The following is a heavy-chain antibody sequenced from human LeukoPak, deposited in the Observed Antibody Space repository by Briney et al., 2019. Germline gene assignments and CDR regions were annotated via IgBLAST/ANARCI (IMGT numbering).Heavy chain of an antibody. J-gene: IGHJ2*01. Sequence: GGSLRLSCEGSGFSVSTNYMNWVRQAPGKGLEWVSILYSGGSIYYADSVKGRFTVSRDSSKNTLYLHMNSLRAEDTAVYYCARVGDHYHWYLDVWGRGTLVTASS. CDR2: LYSGGSI. CDR1: GFSVSTNY. D-gene: IGHD3-10*01. V-gene: IGHV3-53*01. CDR3: ARVGDHYHWYLDV.